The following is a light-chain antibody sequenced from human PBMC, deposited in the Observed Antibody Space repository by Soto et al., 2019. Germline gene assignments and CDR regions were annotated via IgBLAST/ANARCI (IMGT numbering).Light chain of an antibody. V-gene: IGKV3-15*01. CDR2: GAS. J-gene: IGKJ4*01. CDR1: QSVNSN. Sequence: EIVMTQSPATLSVSPGERATISCRASQSVNSNLAWYQQKPGQAPRVLIYGASTRATGIPARFSGSGSGTEITLTISSLQSEDFAVYYCQQYNNWPLTFGGGTKVEIK. CDR3: QQYNNWPLT.